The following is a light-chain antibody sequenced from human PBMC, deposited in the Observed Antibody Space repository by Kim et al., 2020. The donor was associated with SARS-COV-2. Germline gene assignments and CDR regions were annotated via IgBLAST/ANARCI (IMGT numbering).Light chain of an antibody. CDR3: SAWDRSLSAWV. Sequence: RQPRTLTGTGNSNNVGDEGAAWLQQHQGHPPKLLSYRNNNRPSGISERFSASKSGNTASLTITGLQPEDEADYYCSAWDRSLSAWVFGGGTQLTVL. CDR2: RNN. V-gene: IGLV10-54*01. J-gene: IGLJ3*02. CDR1: SNNVGDEG.